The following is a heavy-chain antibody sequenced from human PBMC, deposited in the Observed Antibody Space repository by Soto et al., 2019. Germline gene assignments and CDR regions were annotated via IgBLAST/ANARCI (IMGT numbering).Heavy chain of an antibody. CDR2: IYYSGST. CDR3: ASSRRGKGNWLDP. Sequence: PSETLSLTCTVSGGSISSGGYYWSWIRQHPGKGLEWIGYIYYSGSTYYNPSLKSRVTISVDTSKNQFSLKLSSVTAADTAVYYCASSRRGKGNWLDPWGQRTLVTVSS. CDR1: GGSISSGGYY. V-gene: IGHV4-31*03. J-gene: IGHJ5*02.